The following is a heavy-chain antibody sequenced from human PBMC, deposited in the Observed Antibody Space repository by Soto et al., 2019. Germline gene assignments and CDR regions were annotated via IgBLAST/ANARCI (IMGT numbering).Heavy chain of an antibody. D-gene: IGHD1-26*01. CDR2: INHSGST. V-gene: IGHV4-34*01. CDR3: ARGFRTKNSGSYCDY. Sequence: SETLSLTCAVYGGSFSGYYWSWIRQPPGKGLEWIGEINHSGSTNYNPSLKSRVTISVDTSKNQFSLKLSYVTAADTAVYYCARGFRTKNSGSYCDYWGQGTLVTVSS. J-gene: IGHJ4*02. CDR1: GGSFSGYY.